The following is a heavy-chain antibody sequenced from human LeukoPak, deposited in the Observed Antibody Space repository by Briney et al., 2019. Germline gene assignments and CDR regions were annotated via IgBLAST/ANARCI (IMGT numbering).Heavy chain of an antibody. D-gene: IGHD3-10*01. Sequence: GGSLRLSCAASGFTFSSYSMNWVRQAPGKGLEWVSYISSSSSTIYYADSVKGRFTISRDNAKNSLYLQMNSLRAEDTAVYYCARGHQGYGSEIYYYYYGMDVWGQATTVTVSS. CDR1: GFTFSSYS. V-gene: IGHV3-48*01. CDR3: ARGHQGYGSEIYYYYYGMDV. J-gene: IGHJ6*02. CDR2: ISSSSSTI.